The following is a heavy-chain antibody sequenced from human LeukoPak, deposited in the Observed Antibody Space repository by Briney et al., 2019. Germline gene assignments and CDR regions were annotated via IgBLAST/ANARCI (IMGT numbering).Heavy chain of an antibody. CDR2: IDSSSNYT. CDR1: GFIFRGYT. V-gene: IGHV3-21*01. CDR3: ARDSALYSSISFYLDY. J-gene: IGHJ4*02. D-gene: IGHD6-13*01. Sequence: PGGSLRLSCAASGFIFRGYTMNWVRQAPGKGLEWVSSIDSSSNYTYYADSVQGRFTISRDNAKKSLSLQVNSLRAEDTAVYYRARDSALYSSISFYLDYWGQGTLVTVSS.